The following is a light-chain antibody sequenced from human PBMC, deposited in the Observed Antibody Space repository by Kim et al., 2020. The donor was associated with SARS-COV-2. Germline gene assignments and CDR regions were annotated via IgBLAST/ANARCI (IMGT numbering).Light chain of an antibody. Sequence: EIVMTQSPATLSVSPGGRATLSCRASQRVNSNLAWFQQKPGQAPRLLIYVASARATGIPTRFSGSGSGTEFTLTISSLQSEDFAVYYCQQYNNWPLTFGGGTKVDIK. CDR2: VAS. CDR3: QQYNNWPLT. CDR1: QRVNSN. V-gene: IGKV3-15*01. J-gene: IGKJ4*01.